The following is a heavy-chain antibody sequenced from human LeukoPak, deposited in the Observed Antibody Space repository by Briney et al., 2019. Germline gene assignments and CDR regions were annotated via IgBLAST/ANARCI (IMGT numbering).Heavy chain of an antibody. Sequence: SETLSLTCTVSGGSLSSYYWSWIRQPPGKGPEWTGYIYYSGSTNYNPSLKSRVTISVDTSKNQFSLKLSSVTAADTAVYYCARAGYSSSWDYYYYYGMDVWGQGTTVTVSS. CDR2: IYYSGST. J-gene: IGHJ6*02. V-gene: IGHV4-59*01. CDR3: ARAGYSSSWDYYYYYGMDV. CDR1: GGSLSSYY. D-gene: IGHD6-13*01.